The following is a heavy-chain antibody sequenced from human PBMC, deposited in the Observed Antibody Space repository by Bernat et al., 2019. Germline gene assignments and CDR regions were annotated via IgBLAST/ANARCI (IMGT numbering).Heavy chain of an antibody. Sequence: QLQLQESGPGLVRPSETLSLTCSILGGSISSNSYYWGWIRQPPGKGLEWIGSIHYSGTTYYNPSLESPLTISVDTSKNQFSQKLRSLTAADTAVYYCARTLGVAAATGGYWGQGTLVTVSS. CDR1: GGSISSNSYY. J-gene: IGHJ4*02. CDR3: ARTLGVAAATGGY. V-gene: IGHV4-39*01. CDR2: IHYSGTT. D-gene: IGHD6-13*01.